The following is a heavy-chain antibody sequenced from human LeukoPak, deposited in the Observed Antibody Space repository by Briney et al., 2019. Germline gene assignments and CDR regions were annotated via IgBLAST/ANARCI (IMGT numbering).Heavy chain of an antibody. Sequence: GSSVKVSCKASGGTFSSYAISWVRQAPGQGLEWMGRIIPIFGTANYAQKFQGRVTITTDESTSTAYMELSSLRSEDTAVYYCARGLEMATLPNDYWGQGTLVTVSS. J-gene: IGHJ4*02. CDR2: IIPIFGTA. CDR1: GGTFSSYA. D-gene: IGHD5-24*01. CDR3: ARGLEMATLPNDY. V-gene: IGHV1-69*05.